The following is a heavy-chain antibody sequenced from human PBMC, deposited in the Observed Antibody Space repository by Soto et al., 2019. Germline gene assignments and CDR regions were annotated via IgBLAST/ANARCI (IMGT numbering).Heavy chain of an antibody. CDR1: RRTFISLT. CDR3: TREVDLGGVSANGY. V-gene: IGHV1-69*16. CDR2: IIPIVGTA. D-gene: IGHD3-16*01. Sequence: SVDVSCKCARRTFISLTISWVRQATGQGLEWMVGIIPIVGTANYSQKFQVRVTMTRDTSTSTAFMELRSLMSDDTAVYYCTREVDLGGVSANGYWGQGTLVTVS. J-gene: IGHJ4*02.